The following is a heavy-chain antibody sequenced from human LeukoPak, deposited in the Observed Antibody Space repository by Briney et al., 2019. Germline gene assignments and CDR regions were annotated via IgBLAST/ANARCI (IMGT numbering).Heavy chain of an antibody. D-gene: IGHD3-22*01. CDR3: AKTMSPYYYDSSGF. V-gene: IGHV3-30*02. CDR1: GFTFSSYG. Sequence: GGSLRLSCAASGFTFSSYGMHWVRQAPGKGLEWVAFIRYDGSNKYYAGSVKGRFTISRDNSKNTLYLQMNSQRAEDTAVYYCAKTMSPYYYDSSGFWGQGTLVTVSS. J-gene: IGHJ4*02. CDR2: IRYDGSNK.